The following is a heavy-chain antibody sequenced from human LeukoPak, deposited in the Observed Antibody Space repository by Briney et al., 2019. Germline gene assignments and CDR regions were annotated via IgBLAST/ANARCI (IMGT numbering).Heavy chain of an antibody. CDR2: INPSGGST. Sequence: ASVKVSCKASGYTFTSYYMHWVRQAPGQGLEWMGIINPSGGSTGYAQKFQGRVTMTRDTSTSTVYMELSSLRSEDTAVYYCATTPRYDSSGYYYFDYWGQGTLVTVSS. J-gene: IGHJ4*02. V-gene: IGHV1-46*01. CDR3: ATTPRYDSSGYYYFDY. CDR1: GYTFTSYY. D-gene: IGHD3-22*01.